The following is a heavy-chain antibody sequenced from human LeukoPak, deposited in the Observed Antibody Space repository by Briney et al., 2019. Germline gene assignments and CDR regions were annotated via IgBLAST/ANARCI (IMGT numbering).Heavy chain of an antibody. CDR1: GGSISSYY. J-gene: IGHJ3*02. V-gene: IGHV4-59*01. D-gene: IGHD3-22*01. CDR3: ARVIVVVPGSGAFDI. Sequence: SETLPLTCTVSGGSISSYYWSWIRQPPGKGLEWIGYIYYSGSTNYNPSLKSRVTISVDTSKNQFSLKLSSVTAADTAAYYCARVIVVVPGSGAFDIWGQGTMVTVSS. CDR2: IYYSGST.